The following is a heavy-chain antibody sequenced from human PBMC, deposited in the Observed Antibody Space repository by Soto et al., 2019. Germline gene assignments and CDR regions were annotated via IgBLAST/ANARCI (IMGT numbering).Heavy chain of an antibody. CDR1: GYTFTSYY. Sequence: ASVKVSCKASGYTFTSYYMHWVRQAPGQGLEWMGIINPSGGSTSYAQKFQGRVTMTRDTSTSTVYMELSSLRSEDTAVYYCATMGRQQLVRGAFDIWGQGTMVTVSS. V-gene: IGHV1-46*01. CDR3: ATMGRQQLVRGAFDI. CDR2: INPSGGST. D-gene: IGHD6-13*01. J-gene: IGHJ3*02.